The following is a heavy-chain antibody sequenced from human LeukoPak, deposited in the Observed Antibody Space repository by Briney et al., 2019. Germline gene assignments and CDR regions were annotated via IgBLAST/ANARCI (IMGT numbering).Heavy chain of an antibody. CDR3: ARGAYKLGDDFDY. D-gene: IGHD3-16*01. J-gene: IGHJ4*02. CDR2: VIPLLGIV. Sequence: GASVKVSCKASGGTFSSHAISWIRQAPGQGLEWMGRVIPLLGIVNYAQKFQGRVTISADKSTSAAYMEVSSLRSEDTAVYYCARGAYKLGDDFDYWGQGTLVTVSS. CDR1: GGTFSSHA. V-gene: IGHV1-69*04.